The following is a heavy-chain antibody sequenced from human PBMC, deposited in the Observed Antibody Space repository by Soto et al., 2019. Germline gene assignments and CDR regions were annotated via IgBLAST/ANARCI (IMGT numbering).Heavy chain of an antibody. Sequence: QVQLVQSGAEVKKPGASVKVSCKASGYTFTNFGISWVRQAPGQGLEWMGWISAYNGNTNYAQNFEGRVTMTTATSRSTAYMGLRSLRSDARAGYSCARGGTPIDNWRQATLVTVSS. V-gene: IGHV1-18*01. CDR2: ISAYNGNT. J-gene: IGHJ4*02. CDR3: ARGGTPIDN. CDR1: GYTFTNFG. D-gene: IGHD3-16*01.